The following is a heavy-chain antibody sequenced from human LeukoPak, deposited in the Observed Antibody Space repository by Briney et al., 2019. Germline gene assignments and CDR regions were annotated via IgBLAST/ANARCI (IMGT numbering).Heavy chain of an antibody. V-gene: IGHV3-30*02. J-gene: IGHJ3*02. CDR1: GFTFSSYG. CDR3: AKDSPPVGYYDSSGYPGAFDI. CDR2: IRYDGSNK. D-gene: IGHD3-22*01. Sequence: PGGSLRLSCAASGFTFSSYGMHWVRQAPGKGLEWVAFIRYDGSNKYYADSVKGRFTISRDNSKNTLYLRMNSLRAEDTAVYYCAKDSPPVGYYDSSGYPGAFDIWGQGTMVTVSP.